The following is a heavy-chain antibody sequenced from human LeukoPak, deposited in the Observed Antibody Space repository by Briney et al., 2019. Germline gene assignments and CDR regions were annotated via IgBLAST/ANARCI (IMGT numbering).Heavy chain of an antibody. V-gene: IGHV3-30-3*01. D-gene: IGHD3-16*01. J-gene: IGHJ4*02. CDR1: GFTFSSYA. CDR2: IPYDGSNK. Sequence: PGGSLRLSCAASGFTFSSYAMHWVRQAPGKGLEWVAVIPYDGSNKYYADSVKGRFTISRDNSKNTLYLQMNSLRAEDTAVYYCAREWGGDYFDYWGQGTLVTVSS. CDR3: AREWGGDYFDY.